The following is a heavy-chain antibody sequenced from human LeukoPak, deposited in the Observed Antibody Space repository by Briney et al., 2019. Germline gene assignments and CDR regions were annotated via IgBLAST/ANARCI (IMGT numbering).Heavy chain of an antibody. J-gene: IGHJ5*02. CDR3: ARGRRITIFGVVSRGYWFDP. V-gene: IGHV3-23*01. Sequence: GGSLRLSXAASGLTFSSYAMSWVRQAPGKGLEWVSAISGSGGSTYYADSVKGRFTISRDNSKNTLYLQMNSLRAEDTAVYYCARGRRITIFGVVSRGYWFDPWGQGTLVTVSS. CDR2: ISGSGGST. CDR1: GLTFSSYA. D-gene: IGHD3-3*01.